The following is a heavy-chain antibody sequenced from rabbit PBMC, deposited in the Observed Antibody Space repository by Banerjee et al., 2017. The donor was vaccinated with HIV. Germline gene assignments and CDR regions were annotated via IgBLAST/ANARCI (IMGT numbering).Heavy chain of an antibody. CDR2: IYAGSSGDT. CDR1: GFSFSSSYC. D-gene: IGHD1-1*01. CDR3: ARDAKRDGYYFNL. Sequence: QEQLEESGGDLVKPGASLTLTCTASGFSFSSSYCICWVRQAPGKGPEWIACIYAGSSGDTYYASWAKGRFTISKTSSTTVTLQMTSLTAADTATYFCARDAKRDGYYFNLWGPGTLVTVS. V-gene: IGHV1S45*01. J-gene: IGHJ4*01.